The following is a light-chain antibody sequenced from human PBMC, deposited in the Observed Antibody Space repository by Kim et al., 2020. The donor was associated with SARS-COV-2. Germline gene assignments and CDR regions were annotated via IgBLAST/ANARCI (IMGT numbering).Light chain of an antibody. CDR3: QQRSNWPIT. Sequence: EIVLTQSPATLSLSTGEGATLSCRASQSVSSFLAWYQQKPGRAPRLLIYDASNRATGIPARFSGSGSGTDFTLTISSLEPEDFAVYYCQQRSNWPITYGQGTRLEIK. CDR1: QSVSSF. CDR2: DAS. J-gene: IGKJ5*01. V-gene: IGKV3-11*01.